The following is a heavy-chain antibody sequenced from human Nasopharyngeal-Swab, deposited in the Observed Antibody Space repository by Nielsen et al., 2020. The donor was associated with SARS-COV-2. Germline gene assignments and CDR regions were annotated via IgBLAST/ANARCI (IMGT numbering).Heavy chain of an antibody. D-gene: IGHD3-10*01. V-gene: IGHV4-34*01. J-gene: IGHJ4*02. CDR2: INNSGST. CDR3: ARGRVTMVRGWGEGAYHYFDY. CDR1: GCSFSSYY. Sequence: SETLSLTCAVYGCSFSSYYLRWIRQPPGKGLEWIGEINNSGSTNYNPSLKSRVTISVDTSTNKFSLKLSSVTAADMAVYYCARGRVTMVRGWGEGAYHYFDYWGQGTLITVSS.